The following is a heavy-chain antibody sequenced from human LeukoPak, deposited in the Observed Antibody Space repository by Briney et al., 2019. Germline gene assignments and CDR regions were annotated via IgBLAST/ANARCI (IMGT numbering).Heavy chain of an antibody. J-gene: IGHJ4*02. D-gene: IGHD5-18*01. CDR2: VFYSGTT. Sequence: PSETLSLTCAVSGDSISSSPYYGVWIRQPPGKGLEWIGGVFYSGTTYSNPSLKSRATISVDTSKNQFSLQLRFVTAADTAVYYCARGGYQQTSTFDFWGQGTLVTVSS. V-gene: IGHV4-39*07. CDR3: ARGGYQQTSTFDF. CDR1: GDSISSSPYY.